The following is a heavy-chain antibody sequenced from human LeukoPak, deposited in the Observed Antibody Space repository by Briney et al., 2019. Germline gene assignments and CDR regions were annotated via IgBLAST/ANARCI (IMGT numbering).Heavy chain of an antibody. V-gene: IGHV4-4*07. Sequence: PSETLSLTCTVSGGSISSYYWSWIRQPAGKGLEWIGRIYTSGSTNYNPSLKSRVTMSVDTSKNQFSLKLSSVTAADTAVYYCARDGTDSSGYLTPSFDYWGQGTLVTVSS. D-gene: IGHD3-22*01. CDR2: IYTSGST. J-gene: IGHJ4*02. CDR1: GGSISSYY. CDR3: ARDGTDSSGYLTPSFDY.